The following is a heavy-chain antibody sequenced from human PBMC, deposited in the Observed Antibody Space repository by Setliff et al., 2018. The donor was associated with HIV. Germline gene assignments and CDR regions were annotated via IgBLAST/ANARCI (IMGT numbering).Heavy chain of an antibody. V-gene: IGHV4-34*01. CDR1: GGSFSGYY. J-gene: IGHJ4*02. D-gene: IGHD6-25*01. Sequence: PSETLSLTCAVYGGSFSGYYWSWIRQPPGKGLEWIGEINHRGSTNYNPSLKRRVTISVETSKNQFSLKLNSVTAADTAVYYCAREAARVVDFWGQGTLVTVSS. CDR2: INHRGST. CDR3: AREAARVVDF.